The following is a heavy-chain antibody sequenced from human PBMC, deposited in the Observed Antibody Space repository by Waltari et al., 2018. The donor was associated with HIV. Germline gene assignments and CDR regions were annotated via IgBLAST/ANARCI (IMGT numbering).Heavy chain of an antibody. D-gene: IGHD1-26*01. Sequence: QVQLAQSGAEVKKPGAAVKVSCQASGYTFTRYDIFWVRQATGQGLEWMGWMNPHRGTTAYAQKFQGRVTMTRNTSITTAYMELSSLRSEDTAVYYCARVRRPSGSYYLSYWGQGTLVTVSS. CDR1: GYTFTRYD. CDR2: MNPHRGTT. J-gene: IGHJ4*02. V-gene: IGHV1-8*01. CDR3: ARVRRPSGSYYLSY.